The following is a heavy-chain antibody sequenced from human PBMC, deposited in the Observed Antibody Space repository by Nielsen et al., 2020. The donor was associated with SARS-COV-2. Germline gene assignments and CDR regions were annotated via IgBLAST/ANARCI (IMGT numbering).Heavy chain of an antibody. Sequence: GESLKISCAASGFTFSSYAMHWVRQAPGKGLEWVAVISYDGSNKYYADSVKGRFTISRDNSKNTLYLQMNSLRAEDTALYYCAKAQSGSYYVGFDYWGQGTLVTVSS. J-gene: IGHJ4*02. CDR1: GFTFSSYA. D-gene: IGHD1-26*01. CDR2: ISYDGSNK. V-gene: IGHV3-30-3*01. CDR3: AKAQSGSYYVGFDY.